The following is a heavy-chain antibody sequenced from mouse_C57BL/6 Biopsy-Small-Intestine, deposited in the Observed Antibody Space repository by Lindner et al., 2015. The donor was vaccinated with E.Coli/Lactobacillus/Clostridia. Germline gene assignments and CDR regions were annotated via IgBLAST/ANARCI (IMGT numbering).Heavy chain of an antibody. J-gene: IGHJ3*01. D-gene: IGHD3-1*01. CDR1: GFNIKDYY. CDR3: ARGLRGWFAY. Sequence: VQLQESGAELVKPGASVKLSCTASGFNIKDYYMHWVKQRTEKGLEWIGRIDPEDGETKYAPKFQGKATITADTSSNTAYMQLSSLTTEDSAIYYCARGLRGWFAYWGQGTLVTVSA. V-gene: IGHV14-2*01. CDR2: IDPEDGET.